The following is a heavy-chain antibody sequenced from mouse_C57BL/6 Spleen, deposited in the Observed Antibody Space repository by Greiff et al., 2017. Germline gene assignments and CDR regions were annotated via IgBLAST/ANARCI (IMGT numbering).Heavy chain of an antibody. CDR1: GFSLTSYG. Sequence: QVQLQQSGPGLVAPSQSLSITCTVSGFSLTSYGVHWVRQPPGKGLEWLVVIWSDGSTTYNSALKSRLSISKDNSKSQVFLKMNSLQTDDTAMYYCARHHYGNYVHYAMDYWGQGTSVTVSS. V-gene: IGHV2-6-1*01. CDR3: ARHHYGNYVHYAMDY. CDR2: IWSDGST. D-gene: IGHD2-1*01. J-gene: IGHJ4*01.